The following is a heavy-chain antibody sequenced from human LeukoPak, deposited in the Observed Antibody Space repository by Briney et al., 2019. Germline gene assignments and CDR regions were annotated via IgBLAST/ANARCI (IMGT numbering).Heavy chain of an antibody. CDR3: ARHSCSWYSHNWFDP. V-gene: IGHV5-51*01. Sequence: GESLKISCKGSGYSFTSYWIGWVRQMPGKGLEWMGIIYPGDSDTRYSPSFQGQVTISADKSISTAYLQWSSLKASDTAMYYCARHSCSWYSHNWFDPWGQGTLVTVSS. J-gene: IGHJ5*02. CDR2: IYPGDSDT. CDR1: GYSFTSYW. D-gene: IGHD6-13*01.